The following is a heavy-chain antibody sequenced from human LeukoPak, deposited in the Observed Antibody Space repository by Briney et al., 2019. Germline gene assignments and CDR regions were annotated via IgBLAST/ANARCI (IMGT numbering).Heavy chain of an antibody. CDR1: GFTFSSYW. J-gene: IGHJ6*03. CDR2: INSDGSST. CDR3: ARDRTSSAYYYYYMDV. V-gene: IGHV3-74*03. D-gene: IGHD6-6*01. Sequence: GGSLRLSCAASGFTFSSYWMDWVRQAPGKGLVWVSHINSDGSSTKYADSVKGRFTISRDNAKNTLYLQMNSLRAEDTAVYYCARDRTSSAYYYYYMDVWGKGTTVTVSS.